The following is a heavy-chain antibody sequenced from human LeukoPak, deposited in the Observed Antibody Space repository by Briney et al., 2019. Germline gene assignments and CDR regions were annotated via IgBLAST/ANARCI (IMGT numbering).Heavy chain of an antibody. Sequence: GASVKVSCKVSGYSVSELSTHWVRQAPGQGLEWMGGFDPGDDETIYAQKFQGRVTMTEDTSTDTAYLELSSLRSEDTAVYFCATEKDLLLDSWGQGTPVTVSS. CDR1: GYSVSELS. J-gene: IGHJ5*01. CDR2: FDPGDDET. CDR3: ATEKDLLLDS. V-gene: IGHV1-24*01. D-gene: IGHD1-26*01.